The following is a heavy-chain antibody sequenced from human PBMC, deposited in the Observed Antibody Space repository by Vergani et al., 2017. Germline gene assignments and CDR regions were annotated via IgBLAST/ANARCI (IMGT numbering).Heavy chain of an antibody. Sequence: QLQLQESGPGLVKPSETLSLTCTVSGGSISSSSYYWGWIRQPPGKGLGWIGSIYYSGSTYYNPSLKSRVTISVDTSKNQFSLKLSSVTAADTAVCYCARLIQLWSLINWFDPWGQGTLVTVSS. CDR3: ARLIQLWSLINWFDP. CDR1: GGSISSSSYY. CDR2: IYYSGST. J-gene: IGHJ5*02. D-gene: IGHD5-18*01. V-gene: IGHV4-39*01.